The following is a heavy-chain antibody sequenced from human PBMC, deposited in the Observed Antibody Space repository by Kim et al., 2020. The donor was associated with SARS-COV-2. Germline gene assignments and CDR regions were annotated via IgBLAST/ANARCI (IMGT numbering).Heavy chain of an antibody. V-gene: IGHV3-53*01. Sequence: SVKGRFTISRDNSKNTLYLQMNSLRAEDTAVYYCARDGNSGYYYYYGMDVWGQGTTVTVSS. J-gene: IGHJ6*02. CDR3: ARDGNSGYYYYYGMDV. D-gene: IGHD6-13*01.